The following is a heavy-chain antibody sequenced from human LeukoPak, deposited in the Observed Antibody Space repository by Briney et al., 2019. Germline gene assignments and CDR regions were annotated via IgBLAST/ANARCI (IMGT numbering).Heavy chain of an antibody. D-gene: IGHD2-21*02. CDR2: IRQDGIET. CDR3: ARGCGRAHCPYFFDY. J-gene: IGHJ4*02. Sequence: PGGSLRLSCAASGFTFSTYWMSWVRQAPGKWMEWVASIRQDGIETHYVDSVKGRFIISRDNSKNSLYLQMSSLRVEDTAVYYCARGCGRAHCPYFFDYWGQGTLVPVSS. V-gene: IGHV3-7*01. CDR1: GFTFSTYW.